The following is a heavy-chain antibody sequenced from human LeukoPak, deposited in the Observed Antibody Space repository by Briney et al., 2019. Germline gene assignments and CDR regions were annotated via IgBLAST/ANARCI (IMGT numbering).Heavy chain of an antibody. CDR3: AKVEGSSWYNNLDY. V-gene: IGHV3-9*01. CDR1: GFTFDDYA. D-gene: IGHD6-13*01. J-gene: IGHJ4*02. CDR2: ISWNSGSI. Sequence: GGSLRLSCAASGFTFDDYAMHWVRQAPGKGLEWVSGISWNSGSIGYADSVKGRFTISRDNSKNTLYLQMNSLRVEDTAVYYCAKVEGSSWYNNLDYWGQGTLVTFSS.